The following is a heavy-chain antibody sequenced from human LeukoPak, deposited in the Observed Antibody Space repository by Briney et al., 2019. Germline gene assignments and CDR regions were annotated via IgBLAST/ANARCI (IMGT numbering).Heavy chain of an antibody. D-gene: IGHD6-13*01. Sequence: GGSLRLSCAASGFTFSSYAMHWVRQAPGKGLEWVAVISYDGSNKYYADSVKGRFTISRDNSENTLYLQMNSLRAEDTAVYYCAREDSSSWCPDYWGQGTLVTVSS. CDR3: AREDSSSWCPDY. V-gene: IGHV3-30*04. CDR2: ISYDGSNK. J-gene: IGHJ4*02. CDR1: GFTFSSYA.